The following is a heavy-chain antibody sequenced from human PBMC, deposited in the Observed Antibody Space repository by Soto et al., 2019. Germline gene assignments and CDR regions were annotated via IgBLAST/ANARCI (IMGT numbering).Heavy chain of an antibody. J-gene: IGHJ4*02. CDR1: GGSISSSSYY. V-gene: IGHV4-39*01. D-gene: IGHD3-10*01. Sequence: QLQLQESGPGLVKPSETLSLTCTVSGGSISSSSYYWGWIRQPPGKGLEWIGSIYYSGSTYYNPSLKSRVTTPVDTSQNQFSLTLSSVTAADTAVYSCARSEGFGELLSRWGQGTLVTVSS. CDR2: IYYSGST. CDR3: ARSEGFGELLSR.